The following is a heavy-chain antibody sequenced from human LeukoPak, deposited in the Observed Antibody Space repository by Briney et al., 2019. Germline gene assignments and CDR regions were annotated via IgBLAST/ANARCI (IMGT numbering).Heavy chain of an antibody. CDR3: AKDHYDTGGTYSFDP. V-gene: IGHV3-30*18. J-gene: IGHJ5*02. Sequence: GRSLRLSCGASGFTFSSYGMHWVRQAPGKGLEWVAVISFDGNNKYYADSVKGRFTISRDNSKNRLYLQMNSLRAEDTAVYYCAKDHYDTGGTYSFDPWGQGTLVTVSS. CDR2: ISFDGNNK. CDR1: GFTFSSYG. D-gene: IGHD2-8*02.